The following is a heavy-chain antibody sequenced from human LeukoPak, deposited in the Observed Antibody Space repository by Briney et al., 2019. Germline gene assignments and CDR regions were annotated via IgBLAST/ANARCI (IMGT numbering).Heavy chain of an antibody. CDR1: GYSFTSYW. Sequence: GESLEISCKGSGYSFTSYWIGWVRQMPGKGLEWMGIIYPGDSDTRYSPSFQGQVTISADKSISTAYLQWSSLKASDTAMYYCARLEYSSSSLPPDYYGMDVWGQGTTVTVFS. J-gene: IGHJ6*02. D-gene: IGHD6-6*01. CDR3: ARLEYSSSSLPPDYYGMDV. CDR2: IYPGDSDT. V-gene: IGHV5-51*01.